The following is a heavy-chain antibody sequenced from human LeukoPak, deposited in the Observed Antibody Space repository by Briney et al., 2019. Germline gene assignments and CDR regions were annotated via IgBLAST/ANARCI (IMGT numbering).Heavy chain of an antibody. CDR2: ISAYNGNT. CDR1: GYTFTSYG. V-gene: IGHV1-18*01. CDR3: ASAQGALCSSTSCSWFDP. J-gene: IGHJ5*02. D-gene: IGHD2-2*01. Sequence: ASVKVSCKASGYTFTSYGISWVRQAPGQGLEWMGWISAYNGNTNYAQKLQGRVTMTTDTSTSTAYMELRSLRSDDTAVYYCASAQGALCSSTSCSWFDPWGQGTLVTVSS.